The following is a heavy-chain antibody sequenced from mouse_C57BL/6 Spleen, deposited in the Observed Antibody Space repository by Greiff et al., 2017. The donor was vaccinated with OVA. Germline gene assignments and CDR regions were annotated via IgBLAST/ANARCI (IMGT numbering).Heavy chain of an antibody. CDR2: IHPNSGST. Sequence: QVQLQQPGAELVKPGASVKLSCKASGYTFTSYWMHWVKQRPGQGLEWIGMIHPNSGSTNYNEKFKSKATLTVDKSSSTAYMQLSSLTSEDSAVYDCARNYDGHPYAMDYWGKGTSVTVSS. J-gene: IGHJ4*01. D-gene: IGHD2-1*01. CDR1: GYTFTSYW. V-gene: IGHV1-64*01. CDR3: ARNYDGHPYAMDY.